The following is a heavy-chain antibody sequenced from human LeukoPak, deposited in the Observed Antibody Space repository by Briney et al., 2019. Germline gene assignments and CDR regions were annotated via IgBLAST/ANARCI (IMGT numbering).Heavy chain of an antibody. D-gene: IGHD6-13*01. J-gene: IGHJ5*01. V-gene: IGHV1-2*02. CDR3: ARIAIPGRHYFDP. CDR1: GYSFTDYS. CDR2: INPNSGGT. Sequence: ASVKVSCKASGYSFTDYSMHWVRQAPGQGLEGMGWINPNSGGTDYAQEFRGRVTMTRDTSISTAYMELSRLRSDDTAVYYCARIAIPGRHYFDPWGQGTLVTVSS.